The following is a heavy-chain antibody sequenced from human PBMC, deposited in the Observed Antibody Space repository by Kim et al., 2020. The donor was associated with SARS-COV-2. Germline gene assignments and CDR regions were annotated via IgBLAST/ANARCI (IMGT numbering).Heavy chain of an antibody. CDR3: ARGDYDFWSGYRDYYGMDV. J-gene: IGHJ6*02. CDR2: ISSSSSYI. Sequence: GGSLRLSCAASGFTFSSYSMNWVRQAPGKGLEWVSSISSSSSYIYYADSVKGRFIISRDNAKNSLYLQMNSLRAEDTAVYYCARGDYDFWSGYRDYYGMDVWGQGTTVTVSS. D-gene: IGHD3-3*01. CDR1: GFTFSSYS. V-gene: IGHV3-21*01.